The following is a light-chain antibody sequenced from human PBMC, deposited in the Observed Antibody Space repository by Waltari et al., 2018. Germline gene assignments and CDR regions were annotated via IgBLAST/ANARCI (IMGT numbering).Light chain of an antibody. J-gene: IGKJ4*01. CDR1: QSVSNY. CDR2: DAS. CDR3: QQRGNGLT. Sequence: EIVLTQSPATLSLSPGERATLSCRASQSVSNYLAWYQQKPGQAPRLLIYDASTRATAPPGRFSGSGSGTDFSLTISSLEPEDFAVYYCQQRGNGLTFGGGTKVEIK. V-gene: IGKV3-11*01.